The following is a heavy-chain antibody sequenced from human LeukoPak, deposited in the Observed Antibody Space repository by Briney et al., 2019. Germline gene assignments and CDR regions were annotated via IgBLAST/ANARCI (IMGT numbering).Heavy chain of an antibody. CDR1: GFSFSSYG. D-gene: IGHD6-19*01. CDR3: VREVAVSGTENGAFNV. Sequence: PGRSLRLSCAASGFSFSSYGMHWVRQAPGKGLEWVAVISFDGTNKYYADSVKGRLTISRDNSENTLHLQMNSLRAEDTAVYFCVREVAVSGTENGAFNVWGPGTTVTVSS. V-gene: IGHV3-30*19. CDR2: ISFDGTNK. J-gene: IGHJ6*02.